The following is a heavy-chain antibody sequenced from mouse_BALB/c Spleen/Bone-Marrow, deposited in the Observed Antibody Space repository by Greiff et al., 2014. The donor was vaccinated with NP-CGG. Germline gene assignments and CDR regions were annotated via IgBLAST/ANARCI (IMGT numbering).Heavy chain of an antibody. J-gene: IGHJ4*01. CDR2: IYPGDGST. CDR3: ARWGYNISPYALDY. D-gene: IGHD3-1*01. CDR1: GYTFTSYD. Sequence: ESGPEVVKPGALVKISCKASGYTFTSYDINWVKQRPGQGLEWIGWIYPGDGSTKYNEKFRGKATLTADKSSSTAYMQLSSLTSENSAVYFGARWGYNISPYALDYWGQGTSVTVSA. V-gene: IGHV1S33*01.